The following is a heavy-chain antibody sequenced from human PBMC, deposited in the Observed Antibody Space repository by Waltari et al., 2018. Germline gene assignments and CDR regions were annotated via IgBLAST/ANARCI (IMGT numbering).Heavy chain of an antibody. CDR2: IKSDGSST. Sequence: EVQLMESGGGLVQPGGSLRLSCAASGFTFSSHWMPLVRQAPGKGLVWVSRIKSDGSSTNYADSVKGRFTISRDNGKNTLYLQMNSLRAEDTAVYFCVRGGLGYCSGGRCYSAIDYWGQGTLVTVSS. D-gene: IGHD2-15*01. J-gene: IGHJ4*02. V-gene: IGHV3-74*01. CDR1: GFTFSSHW. CDR3: VRGGLGYCSGGRCYSAIDY.